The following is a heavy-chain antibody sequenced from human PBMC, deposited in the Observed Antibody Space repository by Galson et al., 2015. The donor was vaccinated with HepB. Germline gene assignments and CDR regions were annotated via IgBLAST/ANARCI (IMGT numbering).Heavy chain of an antibody. CDR3: VFSPTSHPQHDY. CDR1: GFTFSDYY. Sequence: SLRLSCAASGFTFSDYYMSWIRQAPGKGLEWVSYISSSSSYTNYADSVKGRFTISRDNAKNSLYLQMNSLRAEDTAVYYCVFSPTSHPQHDYWGQGTLVTVSS. V-gene: IGHV3-11*06. D-gene: IGHD2-2*01. J-gene: IGHJ4*02. CDR2: ISSSSSYT.